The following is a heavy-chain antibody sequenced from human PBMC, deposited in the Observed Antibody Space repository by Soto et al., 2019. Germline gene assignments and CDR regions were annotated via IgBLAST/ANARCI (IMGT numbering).Heavy chain of an antibody. CDR2: IYYSGST. D-gene: IGHD3-10*01. V-gene: IGHV4-59*08. J-gene: IGHJ6*03. Sequence: SETLSLTCTVSGGSISSYYWSWIRQPPGKGLEWIGYIYYSGSTNYNPSLKSRVTISVDTSKNQFSLKLSSLTAADTAVYYCARRAGYYYGSGSYPNPYYYYYMDVWGKGTTVTVSS. CDR3: ARRAGYYYGSGSYPNPYYYYYMDV. CDR1: GGSISSYY.